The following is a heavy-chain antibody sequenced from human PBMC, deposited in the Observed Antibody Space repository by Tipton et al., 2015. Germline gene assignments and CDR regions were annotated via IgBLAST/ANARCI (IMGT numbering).Heavy chain of an antibody. CDR2: ISYDGSNK. CDR3: TRGDKMYSWNGLDAFDI. CDR1: GFTFSTYG. V-gene: IGHV3-33*01. J-gene: IGHJ3*02. D-gene: IGHD1-1*01. Sequence: SLRLSCAASGFTFSTYGMHWVRQAPGKGLEWVAFISYDGSNKYYADSVKGRFTISRDNSENTLYLQMNSLRAEDTAVYYCTRGDKMYSWNGLDAFDIWGQGTMVTVSS.